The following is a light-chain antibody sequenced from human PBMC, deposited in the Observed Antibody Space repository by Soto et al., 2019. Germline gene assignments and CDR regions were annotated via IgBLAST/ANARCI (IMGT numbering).Light chain of an antibody. CDR1: QSVTSSY. CDR2: GAT. Sequence: EVVLTQSPVTLSLSPGERANLSCRASQSVTSSYVAWYQQKPGQAPRLLIYGATGRATGIPDRFSGSGSGTDFTLTIGRLESEDFAVYYCQQYGTSPWTFGQGTKVDI. V-gene: IGKV3-20*01. CDR3: QQYGTSPWT. J-gene: IGKJ1*01.